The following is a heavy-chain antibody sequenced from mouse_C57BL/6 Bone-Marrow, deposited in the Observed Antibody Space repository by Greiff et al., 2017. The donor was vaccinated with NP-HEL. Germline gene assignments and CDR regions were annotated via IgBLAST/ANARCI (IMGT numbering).Heavy chain of an antibody. CDR1: GFTFSDYY. Sequence: EVMLVESGGGLVQPGGSLKLSCAASGFTFSDYYMYWVRQTPEKRLEWVAYISNGGGSTYYPDTVKGRFTISRDNAKNTLYLQMSRLKSEDTAMYYCARRDYYGSKSFYWYFDVWGTGTTVTVSP. CDR2: ISNGGGST. J-gene: IGHJ1*03. D-gene: IGHD1-1*01. V-gene: IGHV5-12*01. CDR3: ARRDYYGSKSFYWYFDV.